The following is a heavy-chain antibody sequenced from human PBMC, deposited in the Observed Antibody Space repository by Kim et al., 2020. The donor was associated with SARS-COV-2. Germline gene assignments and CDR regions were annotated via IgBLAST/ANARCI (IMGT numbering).Heavy chain of an antibody. Sequence: SETLSLTCAVYGGSFSGYYWSWIRQPPGKGLEWIGEINHSGSTNYNPSLKSRVTISVDTSKNQFSLKLSSVTAADTAVYYCARAPLENYWVYWGQGTLVTVSS. V-gene: IGHV4-34*01. CDR2: INHSGST. CDR3: ARAPLENYWVY. CDR1: GGSFSGYY. J-gene: IGHJ4*02.